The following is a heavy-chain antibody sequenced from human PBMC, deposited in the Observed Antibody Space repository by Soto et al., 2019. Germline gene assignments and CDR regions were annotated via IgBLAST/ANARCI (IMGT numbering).Heavy chain of an antibody. CDR1: GYTFTSYA. Sequence: ASVKVSCKASGYTFTSYAMNWVRQAPGQGLEWMGWINTNTGNPTYAQGFTGRFVFSLDTSVSTAYLQICSLKAEDTAVYYCARASRMVRGAIKLRYNWFDPWGQGTLVTVSP. V-gene: IGHV7-4-1*01. J-gene: IGHJ5*02. CDR3: ARASRMVRGAIKLRYNWFDP. D-gene: IGHD3-10*01. CDR2: INTNTGNP.